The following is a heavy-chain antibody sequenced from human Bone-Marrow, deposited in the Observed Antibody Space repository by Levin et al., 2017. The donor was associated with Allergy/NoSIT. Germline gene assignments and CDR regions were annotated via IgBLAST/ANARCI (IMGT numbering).Heavy chain of an antibody. J-gene: IGHJ6*02. CDR3: ARDDTTSWTSMDV. V-gene: IGHV3-21*01. CDR2: ISSSSSYI. D-gene: IGHD6-13*01. CDR1: GFTFSSYS. Sequence: TGGSLRLSCAASGFTFSSYSMNWVRRAPGKGLEWVSSISSSSSYIYYADSVKGRFTISRDDAKNSLYLQMNSLRADDTAVYYCARDDTTSWTSMDVWGQGTTVTVSS.